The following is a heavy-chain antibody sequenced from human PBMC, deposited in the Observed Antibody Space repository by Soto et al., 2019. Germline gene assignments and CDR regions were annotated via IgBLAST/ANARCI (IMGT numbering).Heavy chain of an antibody. V-gene: IGHV1-69*02. CDR1: GGTFSSYT. Sequence: QVQLVQYGAEVKKPGSSVKVSCKASGGTFSSYTIRWVRHAPGQGLEWMGRIIPILGIANYEQKFQGRVTITADKSTSTAYMGLSSLRSEDTAVYYCAQDVAVAGYYYYGMDVWGQGTTVTVSS. J-gene: IGHJ6*02. CDR3: AQDVAVAGYYYYGMDV. D-gene: IGHD6-19*01. CDR2: IIPILGIA.